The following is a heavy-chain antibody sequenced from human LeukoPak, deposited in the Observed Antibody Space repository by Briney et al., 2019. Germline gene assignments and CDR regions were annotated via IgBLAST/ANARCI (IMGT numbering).Heavy chain of an antibody. CDR3: ARVAADQTRTYYFDY. D-gene: IGHD6-13*01. J-gene: IGHJ4*02. CDR1: GFTFSSYSMN. CDR2: IYYSGST. V-gene: IGHV4-39*01. Sequence: PGGSLRLSCAASGFTFSSYSMNWVRQPPGKGLEWIGSIYYSGSTYYNPSLKSRVTISVDTSKNQFSLKLSSVTAADTAVYYCARVAADQTRTYYFDYWGQGTLVTVSS.